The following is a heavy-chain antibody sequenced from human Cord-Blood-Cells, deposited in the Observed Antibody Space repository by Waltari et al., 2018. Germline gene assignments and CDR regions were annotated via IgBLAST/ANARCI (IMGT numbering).Heavy chain of an antibody. Sequence: QMQLVQSGPEVKKPGTSVKVSCKASGFTFTSSAVQWVRQARGQRLEWIGGNVVGSGHTNYAQKFQERVTITRDMSTSTAYMELSSLRSEDTAVYYCAAFPHCGGDCYPNWFDPWGQGTLVTVSS. V-gene: IGHV1-58*01. CDR3: AAFPHCGGDCYPNWFDP. J-gene: IGHJ5*02. CDR2: NVVGSGHT. D-gene: IGHD2-21*02. CDR1: GFTFTSSA.